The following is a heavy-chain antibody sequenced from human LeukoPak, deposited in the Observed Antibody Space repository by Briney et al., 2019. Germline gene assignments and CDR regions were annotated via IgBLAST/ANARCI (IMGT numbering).Heavy chain of an antibody. V-gene: IGHV3-23*01. J-gene: IGHJ4*02. CDR2: ISVIGGST. Sequence: GGSLRLSCAASGFSFTSYRKSWVRHPPGKGLEWVLAISVIGGSTFYTDSVRRRCTLSTDNTKNTLYLQMHRLIAEDTAVYYCAKVYSAGWCPGYFDYWGQGTLVTVSS. CDR3: AKVYSAGWCPGYFDY. D-gene: IGHD6-19*01. CDR1: GFSFTSYR.